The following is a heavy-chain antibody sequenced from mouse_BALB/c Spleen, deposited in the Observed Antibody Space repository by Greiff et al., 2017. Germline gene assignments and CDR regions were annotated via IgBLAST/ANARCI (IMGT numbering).Heavy chain of an antibody. CDR3: ARLDESPEPLWLRAWFAY. Sequence: EVQLQESGPGLVKPSQSLSLTCTVTGYSITSDYAWNWIRQFPGNKLEWMGYISYSGSTSYNPSLKSRISITRDTSKHQFFLQLNSVTTEDKATYYCARLDESPEPLWLRAWFAYWGQGSLVTVSA. J-gene: IGHJ3*01. D-gene: IGHD2-2*01. V-gene: IGHV3-2*02. CDR2: ISYSGST. CDR1: GYSITSDYA.